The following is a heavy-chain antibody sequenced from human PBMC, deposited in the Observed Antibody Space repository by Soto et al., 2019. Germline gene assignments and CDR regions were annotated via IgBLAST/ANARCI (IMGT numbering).Heavy chain of an antibody. Sequence: GASVKVSCKASGGTFSSYTISWVRQAPGQGLEWMGRIIPILGIANYAQKFQGRVTITADKSTSTAYMELSSLRSEDTAVYYCAHLDEDYDILTGNGWFDPWGQGTLVTVSS. CDR1: GGTFSSYT. D-gene: IGHD3-9*01. V-gene: IGHV1-69*02. CDR2: IIPILGIA. J-gene: IGHJ5*02. CDR3: AHLDEDYDILTGNGWFDP.